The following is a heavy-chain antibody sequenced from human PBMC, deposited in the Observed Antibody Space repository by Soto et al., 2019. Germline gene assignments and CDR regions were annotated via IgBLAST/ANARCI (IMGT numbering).Heavy chain of an antibody. CDR3: ARGVAGPLHWFDP. J-gene: IGHJ5*02. Sequence: VKVSCKASGYTFTSYAMHWVRQAPGQRLEWMGWINAGNGNTKYSQKFQGRVTITRDTSASTAYMELSSLRSEDTAVYYCARGVAGPLHWFDPWGQGTLVTVSS. V-gene: IGHV1-3*01. CDR1: GYTFTSYA. D-gene: IGHD6-19*01. CDR2: INAGNGNT.